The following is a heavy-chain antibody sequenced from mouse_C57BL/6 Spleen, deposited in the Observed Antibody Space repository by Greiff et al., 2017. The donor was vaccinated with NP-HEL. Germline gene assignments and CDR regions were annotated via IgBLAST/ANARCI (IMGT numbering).Heavy chain of an antibody. V-gene: IGHV1-19*01. D-gene: IGHD2-1*01. CDR3: AREGNYGNYLAWFAY. CDR1: GYTFTDYY. CDR2: INPYNGGT. Sequence: EVQLQQSGPVLVKPGASVKMSCKASGYTFTDYYMNWVKQSHGKSLEWIGVINPYNGGTSYNQKFKGKATLTVDKSSSTAYMELNSLTSEDSAVYYGAREGNYGNYLAWFAYWGQGTLVTVSA. J-gene: IGHJ3*01.